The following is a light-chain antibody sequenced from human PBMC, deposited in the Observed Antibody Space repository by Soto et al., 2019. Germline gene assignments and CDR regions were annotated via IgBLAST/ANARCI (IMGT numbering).Light chain of an antibody. V-gene: IGLV2-14*01. Sequence: QSALTQPASVSGSPGQSITISCTGTSSDVGGYNYVSWYQQHPGKAPKLMIYDVSNRPSGVSNRFSGSKSGNTATLTISGLQGDDEADYSCSSYTSSNTLYGFGTGTKLTVL. CDR2: DVS. CDR3: SSYTSSNTLYG. CDR1: SSDVGGYNY. J-gene: IGLJ1*01.